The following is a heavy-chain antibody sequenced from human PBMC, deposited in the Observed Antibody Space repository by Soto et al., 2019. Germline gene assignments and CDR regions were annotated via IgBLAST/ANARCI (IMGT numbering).Heavy chain of an antibody. CDR2: ISNDGSNK. Sequence: QVQMVESGGGVVQPGRSLRLSCAASGFSFSTYGMHWVRQAPGKGLEWMAVISNDGSNKYYADSVKGRFTISRDNSKDTLFLQMNSLRGEDPAVYYCAKVVRADSTSSNFYYYSGMDVWGQGTTVTVSS. CDR3: AKVVRADSTSSNFYYYSGMDV. J-gene: IGHJ6*02. V-gene: IGHV3-30*18. CDR1: GFSFSTYG. D-gene: IGHD6-6*01.